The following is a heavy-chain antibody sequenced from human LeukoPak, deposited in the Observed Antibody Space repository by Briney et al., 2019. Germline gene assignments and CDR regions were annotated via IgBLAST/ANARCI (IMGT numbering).Heavy chain of an antibody. CDR2: IIPIFGTA. Sequence: ASVKLSCKASGGTFTSYAISWVRQAPGQGLEWMGRIIPIFGTANYAQKFQGRVTITTDESTSTAYMELSSLRSEDTAVYYCARGALYGDYAVDYWGQGTLVTVSS. CDR1: GGTFTSYA. V-gene: IGHV1-69*05. J-gene: IGHJ4*02. D-gene: IGHD4-17*01. CDR3: ARGALYGDYAVDY.